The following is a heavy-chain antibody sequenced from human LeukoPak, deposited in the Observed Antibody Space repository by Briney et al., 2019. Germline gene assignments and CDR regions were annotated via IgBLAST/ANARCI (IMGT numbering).Heavy chain of an antibody. Sequence: PGGSLRLSCAASGFTFDDYGMSWVRQAPGKGLEWVSGINWNGGSTGYADSVKGRFTISRDNSKNTLYLQMNSLRAEDTAVYYCARDRDILTGYVDYWGQGTLVTVSS. J-gene: IGHJ4*02. CDR2: INWNGGST. CDR3: ARDRDILTGYVDY. CDR1: GFTFDDYG. V-gene: IGHV3-20*04. D-gene: IGHD3-9*01.